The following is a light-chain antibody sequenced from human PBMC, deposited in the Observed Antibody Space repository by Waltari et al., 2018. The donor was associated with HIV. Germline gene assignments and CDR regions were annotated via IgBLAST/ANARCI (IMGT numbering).Light chain of an antibody. CDR1: SSDVGGYNY. CDR3: ISYTGFTTPYV. V-gene: IGLV2-14*03. J-gene: IGLJ1*01. CDR2: YVN. Sequence: QSALTQPASVSGSPGQSITIPCPGTSSDVGGYNYVSWYQQHPGKAPELMMYYVNNRPSGVSNRFSGSKSGNTASLTISGLQAEDEADYYCISYTGFTTPYVFGTGTKVTVL.